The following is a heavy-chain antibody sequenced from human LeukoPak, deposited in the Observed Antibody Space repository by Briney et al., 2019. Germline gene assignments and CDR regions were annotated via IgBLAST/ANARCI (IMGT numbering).Heavy chain of an antibody. D-gene: IGHD2-15*01. V-gene: IGHV5-51*01. CDR2: IYPGDSDT. Sequence: GESGKISCTGSGYSFTSYWIGWVRQMRVQGLDWMGIIYPGDSDTRYSPSFQGLVTISADKSISTTYLQWRSLKASDTAMFFCARRVVVASTSLGDFDYWGQGTLVTVSS. CDR3: ARRVVVASTSLGDFDY. J-gene: IGHJ4*02. CDR1: GYSFTSYW.